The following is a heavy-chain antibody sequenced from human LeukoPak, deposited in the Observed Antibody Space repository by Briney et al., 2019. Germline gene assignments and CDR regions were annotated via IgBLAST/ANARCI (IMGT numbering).Heavy chain of an antibody. J-gene: IGHJ4*02. CDR2: INPNSGGT. D-gene: IGHD3-10*01. CDR3: ARAAYYYGSGSYSGY. CDR1: GYTFTGYY. Sequence: ASVKVSCKASGYTFTGYYMHWVRQAPGQGLEWMGRINPNSGGTNYAQKFQGRVTMTRDTSISTAYMELSRLRSDDTAVYYCARAAYYYGSGSYSGYWGQGTLVTVSS. V-gene: IGHV1-2*06.